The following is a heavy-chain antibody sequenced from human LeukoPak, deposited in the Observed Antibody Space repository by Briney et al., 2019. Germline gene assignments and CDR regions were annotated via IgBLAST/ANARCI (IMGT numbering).Heavy chain of an antibody. D-gene: IGHD1-26*01. CDR1: GFTFSSYA. V-gene: IGHV3-64*01. CDR3: ARDGAPASGQLLYYFDY. J-gene: IGHJ4*02. Sequence: GGSLRLSCAASGFTFSSYAMHWVRQAPGKGLEYVSAISSNGGSTYYANSVKGRFTISRDNSKNTLYLRMGSLRAEDMAVYYCARDGAPASGQLLYYFDYWGQGTLVTVSS. CDR2: ISSNGGST.